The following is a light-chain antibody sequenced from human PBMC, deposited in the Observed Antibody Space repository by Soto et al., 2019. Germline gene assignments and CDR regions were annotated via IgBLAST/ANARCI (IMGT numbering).Light chain of an antibody. Sequence: DIPMTQSKYSVSASVLDRLTVSCRASQNIGTYLNWYQQKSGKAPEVLISDASNLQSGVPSRFSGSGSGTDFTLTISSLQPEDSATYYCQQSYSTPLTFGGGTKVDIK. CDR2: DAS. CDR1: QNIGTY. J-gene: IGKJ4*01. CDR3: QQSYSTPLT. V-gene: IGKV1-39*01.